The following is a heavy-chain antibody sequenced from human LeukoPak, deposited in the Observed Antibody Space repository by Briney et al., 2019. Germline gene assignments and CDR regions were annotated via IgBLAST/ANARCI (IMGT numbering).Heavy chain of an antibody. V-gene: IGHV4-34*01. J-gene: IGHJ4*02. CDR2: IYHSGST. CDR1: GGSFSGYY. D-gene: IGHD2-15*01. CDR3: ARDNIVVVAATKAYYFDY. Sequence: RSSETLSLTCAVYGGSFSGYYWSWIRQPPGKGLEWIGSIYHSGSTYYNPSLKSRVTISVDTSKNQFSLKLSSVTAADTAVYYCARDNIVVVAATKAYYFDYWGQGTLVTVSS.